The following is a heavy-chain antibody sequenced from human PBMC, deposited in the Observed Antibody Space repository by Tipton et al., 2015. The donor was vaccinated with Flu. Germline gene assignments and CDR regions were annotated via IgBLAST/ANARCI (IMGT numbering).Heavy chain of an antibody. Sequence: SLRLSCAASGFTFSSRWMYWVRQGPGKGLVWVARISLDGSVRDFADSVRGRFTISRDNARNTLYLEMNSLRDEDTAAYYCASGPTAWYGYFNFWGHGTLVTVSS. V-gene: IGHV3-74*01. J-gene: IGHJ4*01. CDR1: GFTFSSRW. CDR3: ASGPTAWYGYFNF. CDR2: ISLDGSVR. D-gene: IGHD6-13*01.